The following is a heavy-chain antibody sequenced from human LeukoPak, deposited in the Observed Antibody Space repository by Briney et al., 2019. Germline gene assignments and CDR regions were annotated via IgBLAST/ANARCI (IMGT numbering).Heavy chain of an antibody. V-gene: IGHV3-15*01. Sequence: GGSLRLSCAASGLTFSNVWMSWVRQAPGKGLEWVGCIKSKTDGGTTDYAAPVKGRFTISTDDSKNTLHLQMNSLKTENTAVYYCVRYGPRNYFDYWGQGTLVTVSS. D-gene: IGHD4-17*01. CDR2: IKSKTDGGTT. J-gene: IGHJ4*02. CDR3: VRYGPRNYFDY. CDR1: GLTFSNVW.